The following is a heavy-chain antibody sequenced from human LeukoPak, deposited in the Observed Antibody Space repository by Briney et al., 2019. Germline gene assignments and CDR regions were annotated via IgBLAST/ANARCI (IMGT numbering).Heavy chain of an antibody. J-gene: IGHJ4*02. CDR3: ARHFYGGNLDFDY. V-gene: IGHV4-59*01. Sequence: SETLSLTCTVSGGSISNYHWSWIRQPPGKGLGWIGYIYYSGSTNYNPSLKSRVTISLDTSKNQFFLKLSSVTAADTAVYYCARHFYGGNLDFDYWGQGTLVTVSS. D-gene: IGHD4-23*01. CDR1: GGSISNYH. CDR2: IYYSGST.